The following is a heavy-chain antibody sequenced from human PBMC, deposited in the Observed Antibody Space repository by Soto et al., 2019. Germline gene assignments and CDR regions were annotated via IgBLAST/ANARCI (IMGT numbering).Heavy chain of an antibody. V-gene: IGHV3-48*03. CDR2: ISSSGGTI. CDR1: GFTFSSYE. J-gene: IGHJ6*02. Sequence: GGSLRLSCAASGFTFSSYEMNWVRQAPGKGLEWVSYISSSGGTIYYADSVKGRFTISRDNAKNSLYLQMNSLRAEDTAVYYCARDIGDQLLLGYYYYGMDVWGQGTTVTVS. D-gene: IGHD2-2*01. CDR3: ARDIGDQLLLGYYYYGMDV.